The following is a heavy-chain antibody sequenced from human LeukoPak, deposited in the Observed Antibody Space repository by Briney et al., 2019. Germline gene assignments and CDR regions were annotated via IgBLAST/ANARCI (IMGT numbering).Heavy chain of an antibody. J-gene: IGHJ4*02. V-gene: IGHV4-59*08. D-gene: IGHD6-13*01. CDR1: GGSISNYY. Sequence: SETLSLTCTVSGGSISNYYWSWIRQPPGKGLECIGYVYYSGRTNYNPSLKSRVTISVDTSKNQFSLKLSSVTAADTAVYYCARRRSSWYYVDFWGQGTLVTVSS. CDR2: VYYSGRT. CDR3: ARRRSSWYYVDF.